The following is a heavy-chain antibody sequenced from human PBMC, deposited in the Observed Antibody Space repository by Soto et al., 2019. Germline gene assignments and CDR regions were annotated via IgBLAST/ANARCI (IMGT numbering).Heavy chain of an antibody. V-gene: IGHV3-23*01. Sequence: EVQLLESGGGLVQPGGSMRLSCAASGFTFSSYAMSWVRQAPGKGLEWVSSISGSGGTTYYAASVKGRCTISRDNSKNTLYQQMNSLRAEDTAVYYCAKTGGYSSGWPDYWGQGTLVTVSS. D-gene: IGHD6-19*01. CDR3: AKTGGYSSGWPDY. J-gene: IGHJ4*02. CDR2: ISGSGGTT. CDR1: GFTFSSYA.